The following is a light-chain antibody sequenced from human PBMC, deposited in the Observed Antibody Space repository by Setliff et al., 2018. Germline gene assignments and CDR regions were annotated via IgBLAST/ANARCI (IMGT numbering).Light chain of an antibody. J-gene: IGLJ3*02. CDR1: SSDVGNYNL. Sequence: QSALTQPASVSGSPGQSITISCTGTSSDVGNYNLVFWYQQHPGKAPKLIIYEVAKRSSGVSDRFSGSKSGNTASLTISGLQSEDEADYHCCSYAGSRTVVFGGGTKVTVL. V-gene: IGLV2-23*02. CDR3: CSYAGSRTVV. CDR2: EVA.